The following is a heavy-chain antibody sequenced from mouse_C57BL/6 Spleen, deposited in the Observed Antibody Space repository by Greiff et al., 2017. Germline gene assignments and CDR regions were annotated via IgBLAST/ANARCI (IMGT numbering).Heavy chain of an antibody. D-gene: IGHD1-1*01. Sequence: EVQLVESGGGLVKPGGSLKLSCAASGFTFSSYAMSWVRQTPEKRLEWVATISDGGSYTYYPDNVKGRFTISRDNAKNNLYLQMSHLKSEDTAMYYCARDRGITTVFDYWGQGTTLTVAS. CDR3: ARDRGITTVFDY. V-gene: IGHV5-4*01. J-gene: IGHJ2*01. CDR2: ISDGGSYT. CDR1: GFTFSSYA.